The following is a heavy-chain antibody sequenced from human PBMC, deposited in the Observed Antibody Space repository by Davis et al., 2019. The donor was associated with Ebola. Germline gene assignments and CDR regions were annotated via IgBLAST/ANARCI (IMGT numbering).Heavy chain of an antibody. CDR3: TRHVQDSAPGTTVTMWYFDY. D-gene: IGHD4-17*01. J-gene: IGHJ4*02. CDR1: GFTFSGSA. CDR2: IRSKANSYAT. Sequence: PGGSLRLSCAASGFTFSGSAMHWVRQASGKGLEWVGRIRSKANSYATAYAASVKGRFTISRDDSKNTAYLQMNSLKTEDTAVYYCTRHVQDSAPGTTVTMWYFDYWGQGTLVTVSS. V-gene: IGHV3-73*01.